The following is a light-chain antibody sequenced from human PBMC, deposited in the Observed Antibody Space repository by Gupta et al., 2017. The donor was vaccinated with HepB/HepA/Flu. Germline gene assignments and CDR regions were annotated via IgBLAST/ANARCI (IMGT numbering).Light chain of an antibody. J-gene: IGKJ2*01. Sequence: DIVMTQSPLFLPVTPGEPASISCRSSQSLLYSDGYTYLDWYLQKPGQSPQLLIYLGSNRASGVPDRFIGTGSGTDFTLQISRVEAEDVGVYYCMQARQTPRTVGQGTKLEIE. CDR1: QSLLYSDGYTY. CDR2: LGS. V-gene: IGKV2-28*01. CDR3: MQARQTPRT.